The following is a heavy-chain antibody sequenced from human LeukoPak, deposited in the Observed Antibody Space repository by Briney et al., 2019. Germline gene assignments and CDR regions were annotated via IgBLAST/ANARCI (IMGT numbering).Heavy chain of an antibody. CDR2: ITSSSSAI. CDR1: GFPFSGYS. Sequence: GGSLRLSFAASGFPFSGYSMNWVRPAPGKGLEWVSYITSSSSAIYYADSVKGRFTISRDNAKNSLYLQMNSLRAEDTAVYYCARVRGSYHFDYWGQGTLVTVSS. J-gene: IGHJ4*02. D-gene: IGHD1-26*01. CDR3: ARVRGSYHFDY. V-gene: IGHV3-48*01.